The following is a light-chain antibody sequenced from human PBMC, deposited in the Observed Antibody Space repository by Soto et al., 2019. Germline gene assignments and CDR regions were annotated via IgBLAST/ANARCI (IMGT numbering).Light chain of an antibody. Sequence: DIQITPAPSSLFASVGDRVTIICRASQSISSYLNWYQQKPGKAPKLLIYAASSLQSGVPSRFSGSGSGTDFTLTISSLQPEDFATYYCQQSYSTTFGQGTKVDI. CDR1: QSISSY. J-gene: IGKJ1*01. CDR2: AAS. CDR3: QQSYSTT. V-gene: IGKV1-39*01.